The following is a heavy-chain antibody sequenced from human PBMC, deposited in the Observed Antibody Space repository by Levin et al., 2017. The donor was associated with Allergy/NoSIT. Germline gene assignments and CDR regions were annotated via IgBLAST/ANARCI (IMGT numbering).Heavy chain of an antibody. CDR2: IYHSGT. Sequence: LRLSCSVSGTSVSSGDDYWTWIRQPPGRGLEWIGYIYHSGTYYRPSLKSRLTMSMDMSKNQFSLKLTSVSAADTAVYYCARTLRNWGQGALVTVS. V-gene: IGHV4-30-4*01. J-gene: IGHJ4*02. CDR3: ARTLRN. CDR1: GTSVSSGDDY.